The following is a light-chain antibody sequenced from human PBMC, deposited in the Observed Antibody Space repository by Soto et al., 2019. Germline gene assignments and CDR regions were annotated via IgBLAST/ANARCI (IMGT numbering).Light chain of an antibody. CDR3: ASGDDDRHVWL. Sequence: QSVLTQPPSVSATPGQGVILSCSGGDSNLGSTAVNWYQQLPGTAPRLLIYSSNQRPSGVPDRISGSKSGTSASLAISGLQAEDEADYYCASGDDDRHVWLFGGGTKLTVL. CDR1: DSNLGSTA. V-gene: IGLV1-44*01. J-gene: IGLJ3*02. CDR2: SSN.